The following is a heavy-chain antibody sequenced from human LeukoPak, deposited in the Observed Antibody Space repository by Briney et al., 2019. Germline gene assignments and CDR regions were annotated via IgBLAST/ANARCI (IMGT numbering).Heavy chain of an antibody. D-gene: IGHD3-10*01. Sequence: SETLSLTCTVSGGSISSYYWSWIRQPPGKGLEWIGYIYYSGSTNYNPSLKSRVTISVDTSKNQFSLKLSSVTAADTAVYYCARRITMVRGRRFYFDYWGQGTLVTVPS. CDR2: IYYSGST. CDR3: ARRITMVRGRRFYFDY. J-gene: IGHJ4*02. CDR1: GGSISSYY. V-gene: IGHV4-59*08.